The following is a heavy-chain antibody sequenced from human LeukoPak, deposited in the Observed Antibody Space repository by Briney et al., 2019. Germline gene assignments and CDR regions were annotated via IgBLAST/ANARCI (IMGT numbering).Heavy chain of an antibody. V-gene: IGHV4-59*08. Sequence: PSETLSLTCTVSGGSISNKYWSWIRQPPGKGLEWIGYIYYSGSTNYNPSLKSRVTILVDTSKDQFSLKLSSVTAADTAVYYCARHPNYYDSSGYYYRNWFDPWGQGTLVTVSS. CDR3: ARHPNYYDSSGYYYRNWFDP. J-gene: IGHJ5*02. D-gene: IGHD3-22*01. CDR1: GGSISNKY. CDR2: IYYSGST.